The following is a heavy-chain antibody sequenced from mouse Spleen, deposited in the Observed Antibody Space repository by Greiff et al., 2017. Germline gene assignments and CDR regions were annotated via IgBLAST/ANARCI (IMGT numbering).Heavy chain of an antibody. J-gene: IGHJ2*01. CDR3: AREAYYDYGYFDY. CDR2: INPGSGGT. V-gene: IGHV1-54*01. CDR1: GYAFTNYL. D-gene: IGHD2-4*01. Sequence: QVQLQQSGAELVRPGTSVKVSCKASGYAFTNYLIEWVKQRPGQGLEWIGVINPGSGGTNYNEKFKGKATLTADKSSSTAYMQLSSLTSEDSAVYFCAREAYYDYGYFDYWGQGTTLTVSS.